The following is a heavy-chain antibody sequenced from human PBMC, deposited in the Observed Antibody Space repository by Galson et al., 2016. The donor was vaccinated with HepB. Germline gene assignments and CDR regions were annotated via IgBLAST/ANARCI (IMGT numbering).Heavy chain of an antibody. CDR1: GFTFRNHA. D-gene: IGHD4-23*01. CDR2: LTGRGDTT. V-gene: IGHV3-23*01. CDR3: ARDGGNPRWYFDL. Sequence: LRLSCAASGFTFRNHAMSWVRQAPGKGLEWILGLTGRGDTTYYADSVTGRFTISRDNSKNTLHLQMSSLRVEDTAIYYCARDGGNPRWYFDLWGRGTLVVVSS. J-gene: IGHJ2*01.